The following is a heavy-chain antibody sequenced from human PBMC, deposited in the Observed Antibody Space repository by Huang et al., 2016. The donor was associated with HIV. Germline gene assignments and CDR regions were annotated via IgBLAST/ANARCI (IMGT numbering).Heavy chain of an antibody. V-gene: IGHV3-9*01. D-gene: IGHD5-18*01. Sequence: EVQLVESGGGLVQPGRSLRLSCAASGFTFDDYAFHLVRQAPVKGLELVSGISWNRKSIDYADSVKGRFTISRDNAKNSLYLEMKSLRVEDTALYYCAKDASSGYSSGHSGFKVYFFDFWGQGTLVTVSS. CDR2: ISWNRKSI. J-gene: IGHJ4*02. CDR3: AKDASSGYSSGHSGFKVYFFDF. CDR1: GFTFDDYA.